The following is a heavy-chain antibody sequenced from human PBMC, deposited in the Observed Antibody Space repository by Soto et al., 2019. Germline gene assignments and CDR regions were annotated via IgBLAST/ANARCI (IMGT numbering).Heavy chain of an antibody. CDR3: ARDTFWSGYYYGMDV. CDR2: ISSSSSYI. V-gene: IGHV3-21*01. J-gene: IGHJ6*02. CDR1: GFTFSSYS. D-gene: IGHD3-3*01. Sequence: GSLRLSCAASGFTFSSYSMNWVRQAPGKGLEWVSSISSSSSYIYYADSVKGRFTISRDNAKNSLYLQMNSLRAEDTAVYYCARDTFWSGYYYGMDVWGQGTTVTVSS.